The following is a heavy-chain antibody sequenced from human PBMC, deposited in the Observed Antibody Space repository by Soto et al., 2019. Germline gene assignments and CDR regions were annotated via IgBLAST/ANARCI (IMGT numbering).Heavy chain of an antibody. CDR3: ARHFSVDFWSELNYYGMDV. CDR1: GCSLTSYW. J-gene: IGHJ6*02. V-gene: IGHV5-51*01. Sequence: GESLKISCKGSGCSLTSYWIGWVRQMPGKGLEWMGIIYPGDSDTRYSPSFQGQVTISADKSISTAYLQWSSLRASDTAMYYCARHFSVDFWSELNYYGMDVWGQGTTVTV. D-gene: IGHD3-3*01. CDR2: IYPGDSDT.